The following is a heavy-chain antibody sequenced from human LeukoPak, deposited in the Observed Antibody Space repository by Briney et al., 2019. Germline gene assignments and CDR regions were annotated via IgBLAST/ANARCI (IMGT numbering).Heavy chain of an antibody. CDR3: ARQFFIADRSSWSHFDC. CDR2: ISGHNGQT. CDR1: GYSFISYG. J-gene: IGHJ4*02. V-gene: IGHV1-18*01. Sequence: GASVKVSCKASGYSFISYGISWVRQAPGQGLEWMGWISGHNGQTSYAQKLQGRVTMTTETSTSTVYMELRSLRSDDTAVYYCARQFFIADRSSWSHFDCWGRGTLVTVSS. D-gene: IGHD6-13*01.